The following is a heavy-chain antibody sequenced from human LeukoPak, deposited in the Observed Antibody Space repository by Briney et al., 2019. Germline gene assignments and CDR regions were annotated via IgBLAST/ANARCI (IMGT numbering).Heavy chain of an antibody. Sequence: GGSLRLSCAASGFIFSNYSMHWVRQAPGTGLEWVSYISSRSSTIYYADSVKGRFTISRDNAKNSLYLQMNSLRAEDTAVYYCAREGIGGYWYFDLWGRGTLVTVSS. CDR2: ISSRSSTI. J-gene: IGHJ2*01. V-gene: IGHV3-48*01. CDR1: GFIFSNYS. D-gene: IGHD1-26*01. CDR3: AREGIGGYWYFDL.